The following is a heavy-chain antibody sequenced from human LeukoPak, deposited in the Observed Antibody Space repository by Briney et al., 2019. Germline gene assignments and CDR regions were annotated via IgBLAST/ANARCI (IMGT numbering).Heavy chain of an antibody. CDR3: AKGSSSWYFDY. CDR1: GFTFSSYA. D-gene: IGHD6-13*01. CDR2: ISGSGIST. V-gene: IGHV3-23*01. J-gene: IGHJ4*02. Sequence: HPGGSLRLSCAASGFTFSSYAMSWVRQAPGKGLEWVSGISGSGISTYYADSVKGRFTISRDNSKNTLYLQMSSLRAEDTAVYYCAKGSSSWYFDYWGQGTLVIVSS.